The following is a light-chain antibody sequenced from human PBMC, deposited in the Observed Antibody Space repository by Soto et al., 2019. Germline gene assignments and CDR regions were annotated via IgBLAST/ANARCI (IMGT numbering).Light chain of an antibody. CDR3: QQYNNWST. V-gene: IGKV3-15*01. J-gene: IGKJ3*01. Sequence: EIVMTQSPATLSVSPGERATLSCRASQSVSSNLVWYQQKPGQAPRLLIYGASTRATGIPARFSGSGSGTEFTLTISSLQSEDVAVYYCQQYNNWSTFGPGTKVDIK. CDR1: QSVSSN. CDR2: GAS.